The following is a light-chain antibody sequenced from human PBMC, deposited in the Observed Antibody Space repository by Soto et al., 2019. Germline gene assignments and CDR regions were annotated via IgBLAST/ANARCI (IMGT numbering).Light chain of an antibody. CDR2: GAS. CDR3: QPDCSSPLT. J-gene: IGKJ4*01. CDR1: QSVSSSY. V-gene: IGKV3-20*01. Sequence: EIVLTQSPGTLSLSPGERATLACRASQSVSSSYLAWYQQKPGQAPRLLIYGASSRDTGIPDRFSGSGSGTGFTLTISRLEPEDFAVYYYQPDCSSPLTFGGGTKVEIK.